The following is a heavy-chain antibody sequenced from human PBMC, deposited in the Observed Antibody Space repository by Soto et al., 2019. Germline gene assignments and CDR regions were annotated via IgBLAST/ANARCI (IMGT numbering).Heavy chain of an antibody. CDR3: ANGLWELSFFDY. Sequence: QVQLVESGGGVVQPGRSLRLSCAASGFAFGSYGMHWVRQAPGKGLEWVAVISYDGTKKYYADFVKGRSTISRDNLKNTLYLEMTSLRPDDTAVYYCANGLWELSFFDYWGQGTLVTVSS. V-gene: IGHV3-30*18. CDR1: GFAFGSYG. D-gene: IGHD3-16*02. CDR2: ISYDGTKK. J-gene: IGHJ4*02.